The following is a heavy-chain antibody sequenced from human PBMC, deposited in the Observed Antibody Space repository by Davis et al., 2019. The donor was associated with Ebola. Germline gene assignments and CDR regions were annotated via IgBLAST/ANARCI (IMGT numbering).Heavy chain of an antibody. CDR1: GGSFSGYY. CDR3: AREGGGWYHRLDY. CDR2: INHSGST. D-gene: IGHD6-19*01. J-gene: IGHJ4*02. Sequence: LSLTCAVYGGSFSGYYWSWIRQPPGKGLEWIGEINHSGSTNYNPSLKSRVTISVDTSKNQFSLKLRSLTAADTAVYYCAREGGGWYHRLDYWGQGTLVTVSS. V-gene: IGHV4-34*01.